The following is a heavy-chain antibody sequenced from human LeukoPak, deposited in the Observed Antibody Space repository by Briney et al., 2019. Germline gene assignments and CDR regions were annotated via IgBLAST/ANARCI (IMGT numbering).Heavy chain of an antibody. CDR1: GFTFSSNW. CDR3: ARGPNSNWSGLDF. Sequence: GGSLRLSCAASGFTFSSNWMHWVRQAPGKGLVWVSRINSDGSSIDYADSVKGRFTISRDNAKNTLYLQVNNLRAEDTAVYYCARGPNSNWSGLDFWGQGTLLTVSS. J-gene: IGHJ4*02. CDR2: INSDGSSI. D-gene: IGHD6-6*01. V-gene: IGHV3-74*01.